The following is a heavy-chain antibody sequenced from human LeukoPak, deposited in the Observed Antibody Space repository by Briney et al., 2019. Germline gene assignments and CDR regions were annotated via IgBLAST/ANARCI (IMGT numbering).Heavy chain of an antibody. CDR3: ATGEYVDF. Sequence: ASVKVSCKASGYTFSGYYVHWVRQAPGQGLEWMGRINPNGDVTNYAQNFQGWVTLTRDTSISTAYMELSRLRSDDTAVYYCATGEYVDFWGQGTLVTVSS. CDR2: INPNGDVT. CDR1: GYTFSGYY. D-gene: IGHD1-26*01. J-gene: IGHJ4*02. V-gene: IGHV1-2*04.